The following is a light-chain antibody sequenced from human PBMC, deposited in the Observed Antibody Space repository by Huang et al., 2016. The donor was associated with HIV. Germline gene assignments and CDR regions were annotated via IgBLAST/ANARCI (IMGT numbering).Light chain of an antibody. Sequence: EIVMTQSPGTLSLSPGERATLSCRASQGVANNVAWYQQKPGQTPRLLIHGASTRATGIPARFSGSASGTEFTLTISSLQTEDFAIYYCQQYNNWPPWTFGQGT. CDR1: QGVANN. V-gene: IGKV3D-15*01. CDR2: GAS. J-gene: IGKJ1*01. CDR3: QQYNNWPPWT.